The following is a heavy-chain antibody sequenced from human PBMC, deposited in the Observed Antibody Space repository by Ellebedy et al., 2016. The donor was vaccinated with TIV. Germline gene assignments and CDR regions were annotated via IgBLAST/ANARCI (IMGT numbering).Heavy chain of an antibody. J-gene: IGHJ4*02. CDR2: ILANGGNK. D-gene: IGHD3-22*01. V-gene: IGHV3-23*01. CDR1: GFTFSGYA. Sequence: GESLKISCAASGFTFSGYAMSWVRQAPGKGLEWVSGILANGGNKYYADSVKGRFTISRDNSKSTLDLQMNSLTAEDTAVYYCAKDRTPGDGYWVFDYWGQGALVTVSS. CDR3: AKDRTPGDGYWVFDY.